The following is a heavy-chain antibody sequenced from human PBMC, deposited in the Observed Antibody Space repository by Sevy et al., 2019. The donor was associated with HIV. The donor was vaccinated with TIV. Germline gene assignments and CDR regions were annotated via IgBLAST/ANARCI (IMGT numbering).Heavy chain of an antibody. D-gene: IGHD3-22*01. CDR3: ARLSEYYDSSGYYVTDVFDI. CDR1: DGSISSSRFY. V-gene: IGHV4-39*01. CDR2: IFYRGGT. J-gene: IGHJ3*02. Sequence: SETLSPTCTVSDGSISSSRFYWGWIRQPPGNGLEWIGTIFYRGGTYFNPSLKSRVTISVKTSKNQFSLKLSSVTAADTDVYYCARLSEYYDSSGYYVTDVFDIWGQGTMVTVSS.